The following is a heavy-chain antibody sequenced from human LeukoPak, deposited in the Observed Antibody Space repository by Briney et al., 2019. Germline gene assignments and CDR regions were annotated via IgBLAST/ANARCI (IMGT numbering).Heavy chain of an antibody. Sequence: GGSLRLSCAASGFSFSTYWMSWVRQAPGKGLEWVAVISYDGSNKYYADSVKGRFTISRDNSKNTLYLQMNSLRAEDTAVYYCAKANILPALIVAAGYFDYWGQGTLVTVSS. V-gene: IGHV3-30*18. CDR3: AKANILPALIVAAGYFDY. D-gene: IGHD6-13*01. CDR2: ISYDGSNK. CDR1: GFSFSTYW. J-gene: IGHJ4*02.